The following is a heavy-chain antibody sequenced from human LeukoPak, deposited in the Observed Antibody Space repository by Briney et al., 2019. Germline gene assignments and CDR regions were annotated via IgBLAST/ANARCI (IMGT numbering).Heavy chain of an antibody. CDR1: GFPFSSYV. CDR3: AKYYDFWSGYSPY. V-gene: IGHV3-23*01. CDR2: ISGSGGST. Sequence: PGGSLRLSCAASGFPFSSYVMSWVRQAPGKGLEWVSAISGSGGSTYYADSAKGRFTISRDNSKNTLYLQMNSLRAEDTAVYYCAKYYDFWSGYSPYWGQGTLVTVSS. J-gene: IGHJ4*02. D-gene: IGHD3-3*01.